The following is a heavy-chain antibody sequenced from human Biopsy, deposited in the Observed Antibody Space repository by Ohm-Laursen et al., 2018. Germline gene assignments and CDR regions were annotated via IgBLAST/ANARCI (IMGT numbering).Heavy chain of an antibody. CDR1: GVSINTGGYY. D-gene: IGHD3-16*01. CDR3: TRAGGGKIYGL. J-gene: IGHJ4*02. V-gene: IGHV4-31*03. Sequence: SQTPSLTCTVSGVSINTGGYYWTWIRQHPGTGLEWIGYIHYSGNTLYNPSLKSRLTISVDTSRNQFSLKLTSVTAADTALYYCTRAGGGKIYGLWGQGTLATVSS. CDR2: IHYSGNT.